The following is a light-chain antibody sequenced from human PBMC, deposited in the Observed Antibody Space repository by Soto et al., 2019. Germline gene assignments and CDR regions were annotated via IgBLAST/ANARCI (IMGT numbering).Light chain of an antibody. J-gene: IGLJ1*01. Sequence: QSVLTQPASVPGSPGQSITISCTGTRSDVGSYNLVSWYQQYPGKAPKLMIYAATKRPSGVSNRFSGSKSGITASLTISGLQAEDEADYYCCSYAGSDTFGVFGTGTKVTVL. CDR3: CSYAGSDTFGV. CDR2: AAT. CDR1: RSDVGSYNL. V-gene: IGLV2-23*02.